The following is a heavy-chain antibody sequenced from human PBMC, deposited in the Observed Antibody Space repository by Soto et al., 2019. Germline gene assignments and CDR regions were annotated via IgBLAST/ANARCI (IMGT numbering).Heavy chain of an antibody. Sequence: EVQLVESGGGLVQPGGSLRLSCAASGFTFSTYDMHWVRQATGKGLEWVSAIGSAGDTSYPASVKGRFTISRENAKNSLYLQMNSLRAGDTAVYYCARVVWGYSVYDYYFDYWGQGTLVTVSS. D-gene: IGHD5-12*01. CDR3: ARVVWGYSVYDYYFDY. J-gene: IGHJ4*02. CDR1: GFTFSTYD. V-gene: IGHV3-13*01. CDR2: IGSAGDT.